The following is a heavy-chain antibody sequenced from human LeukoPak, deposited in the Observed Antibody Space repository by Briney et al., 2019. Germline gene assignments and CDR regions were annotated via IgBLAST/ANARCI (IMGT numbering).Heavy chain of an antibody. CDR2: ISSTSSYT. V-gene: IGHV3-11*06. Sequence: PGGSLRLSCAASGFTFSDYYMSWIRQAPGKGLEWISYISSTSSYTNYADSVKGRFTISRDNAKNLLYLQMNSLRAEDTAVYYCARVRQYYDILTGYYSDYWGQGTLVTVSS. CDR3: ARVRQYYDILTGYYSDY. CDR1: GFTFSDYY. J-gene: IGHJ4*02. D-gene: IGHD3-9*01.